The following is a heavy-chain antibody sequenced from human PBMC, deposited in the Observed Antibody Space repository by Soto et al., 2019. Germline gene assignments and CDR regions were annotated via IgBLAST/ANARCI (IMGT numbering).Heavy chain of an antibody. Sequence: GGSLRLSCAASGFIFSSYAMSWVRQAPGKGLEWVSLIYSGGSTYYADSVKGRFTISRDNSKNTLFLQMNSLRAEDTSVYYCARERGGSYLDAFDIWGQGTMVTVS. D-gene: IGHD1-26*01. CDR3: ARERGGSYLDAFDI. J-gene: IGHJ3*02. V-gene: IGHV3-66*01. CDR2: IYSGGST. CDR1: GFIFSSYA.